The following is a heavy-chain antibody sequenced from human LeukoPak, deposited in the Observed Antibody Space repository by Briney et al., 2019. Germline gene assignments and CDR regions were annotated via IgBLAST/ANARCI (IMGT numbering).Heavy chain of an antibody. CDR3: ARDYYDSSGYPTHFDY. V-gene: IGHV3-21*01. Sequence: GGSLRLSCAASGFTFSSYSMNWVRQAPGKGLEWVSSISSSSSYINYADSVKGRFTISRDNAKNSLYLQMNSLRAEDTAVYYCARDYYDSSGYPTHFDYWGQGTLVTVSS. CDR1: GFTFSSYS. D-gene: IGHD3-22*01. J-gene: IGHJ4*02. CDR2: ISSSSSYI.